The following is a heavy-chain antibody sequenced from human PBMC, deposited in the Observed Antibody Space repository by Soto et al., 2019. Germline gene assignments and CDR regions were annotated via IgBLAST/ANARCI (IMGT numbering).Heavy chain of an antibody. D-gene: IGHD1-1*01. CDR2: INGNSGST. V-gene: IGHV3-23*01. CDR3: AKGGLDLFNLKAFDL. J-gene: IGHJ3*01. Sequence: GGSLRLSCAASGFTFSGSTMSWVRQAPGKGLEWVSAINGNSGSTYYADSVKGRFIISRDNSKNTLYLQMNSLRAEDTAVYYCAKGGLDLFNLKAFDLWGQGTMVTVSS. CDR1: GFTFSGST.